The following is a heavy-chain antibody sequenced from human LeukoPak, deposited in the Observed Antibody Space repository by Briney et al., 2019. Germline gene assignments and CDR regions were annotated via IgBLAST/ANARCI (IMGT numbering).Heavy chain of an antibody. CDR1: GFRFSNFA. J-gene: IGHJ4*02. D-gene: IGHD1-1*01. V-gene: IGHV3-23*01. CDR3: AKANWVSNADAVW. CDR2: IIGSSGDT. Sequence: GGSLRLSCAASGFRFSNFAMSWVRQAPGKGLEWVSLIIGSSGDTLYADSVKGRFALSRDDSRNTVYLQLNNLRVEDTAIYYCAKANWVSNADAVWWGQGTQVTVSS.